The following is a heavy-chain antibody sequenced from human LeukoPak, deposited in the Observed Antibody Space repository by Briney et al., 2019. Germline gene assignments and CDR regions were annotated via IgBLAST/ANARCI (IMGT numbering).Heavy chain of an antibody. CDR1: GFTFSSYG. Sequence: GRSLRLSCAASGFTFSSYGMHWVRQAPGKGLEWVAVIWYDGSKEYYADSVKARFTISRDNSKNTLYLPLNSLRAEHTAVYSCARYQGSSWPNDALDIWGQGTMVTVSS. D-gene: IGHD6-13*01. CDR2: IWYDGSKE. J-gene: IGHJ3*02. CDR3: ARYQGSSWPNDALDI. V-gene: IGHV3-33*01.